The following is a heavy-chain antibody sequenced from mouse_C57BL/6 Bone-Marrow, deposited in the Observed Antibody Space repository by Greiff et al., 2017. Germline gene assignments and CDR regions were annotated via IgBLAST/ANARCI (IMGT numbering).Heavy chain of an antibody. V-gene: IGHV1-81*01. J-gene: IGHJ1*03. CDR2: IYPRSGNT. CDR1: GYTFTSYG. D-gene: IGHD1-1*01. Sequence: QVQLQQSGAELARPGASVKLSCKASGYTFTSYGISWVKQRTGQGLEWIGEIYPRSGNTYYNEKFKGKATLTADKSSSTAYMELRSLTSEDSAVDFCARWTTVVAYWYFDVWGTGTTVTVAS. CDR3: ARWTTVVAYWYFDV.